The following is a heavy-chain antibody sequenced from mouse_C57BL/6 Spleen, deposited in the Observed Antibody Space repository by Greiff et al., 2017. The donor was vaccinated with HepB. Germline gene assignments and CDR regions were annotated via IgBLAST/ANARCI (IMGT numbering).Heavy chain of an antibody. CDR1: GFTFSSYA. D-gene: IGHD2-13*01. Sequence: EVMLVESGGGLVKPGGSLKLSCAASGFTFSSYAMSWVRQTPEKRLEWVATISDGGSYTYYPDNVKGRFTISRDNAKNNLYLQMSHLKSEDTAMYYCARDEDYWGFAYWGQGTLVTVSA. CDR2: ISDGGSYT. CDR3: ARDEDYWGFAY. J-gene: IGHJ3*01. V-gene: IGHV5-4*01.